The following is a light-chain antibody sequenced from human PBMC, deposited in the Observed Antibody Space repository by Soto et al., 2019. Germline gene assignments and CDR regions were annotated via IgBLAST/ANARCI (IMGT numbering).Light chain of an antibody. J-gene: IGLJ2*01. CDR2: DVS. Sequence: QSVLTQPASVSGSPGQSITISCTGTSGDVGGYNYVSWYQQHPGKAPKLMIYDVSNRPSGVSDRFSGSKSGNMASLTISGLQAEDEADYYCCSYTSGIPLLVLGGGTKLTVL. CDR3: CSYTSGIPLLV. CDR1: SGDVGGYNY. V-gene: IGLV2-14*03.